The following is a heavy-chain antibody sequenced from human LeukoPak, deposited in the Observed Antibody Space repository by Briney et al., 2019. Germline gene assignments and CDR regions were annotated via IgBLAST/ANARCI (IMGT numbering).Heavy chain of an antibody. D-gene: IGHD7-27*01. CDR3: AELGNYYMDV. Sequence: ASVKVSCKASGYTFIDYYSHWVRQAPGQGLEWMGWINPKSGDTNYAQKFQGRVTMTRDTSISTAYMELSGLTSDDTAMYFCAELGNYYMDVWGKGTTVTVSS. CDR1: GYTFIDYY. J-gene: IGHJ6*03. V-gene: IGHV1-2*02. CDR2: INPKSGDT.